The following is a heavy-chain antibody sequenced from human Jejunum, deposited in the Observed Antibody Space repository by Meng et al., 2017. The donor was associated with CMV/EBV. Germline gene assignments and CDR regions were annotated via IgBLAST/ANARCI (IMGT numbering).Heavy chain of an antibody. D-gene: IGHD3-9*01. CDR1: GLTFRSNA. V-gene: IGHV3-48*03. J-gene: IGHJ4*02. Sequence: CAASGLTFRSNAMSWVRQAPGKGLEWVSYISASGSSIYYAESVKGRFTISRDNAKNSVYLQMNSLRAADTAVYYCASNDILTGFDYWGQGTRVTVSS. CDR3: ASNDILTGFDY. CDR2: ISASGSSI.